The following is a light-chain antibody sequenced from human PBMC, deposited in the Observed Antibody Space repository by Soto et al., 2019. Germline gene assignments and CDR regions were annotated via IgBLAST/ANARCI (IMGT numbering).Light chain of an antibody. CDR3: QHYGTSAL. J-gene: IGKJ3*01. CDR1: QSVISSY. CDR2: GAS. V-gene: IGKV3-20*01. Sequence: EIVLTQSPGTLSLSPGERATLSSRASQSVISSYLAWYRRKPGQSPSHLIYGASSRATGIPYRLSVSASGTDFTLTISSLEPDDLAVYYCQHYGTSALFGPGTKVDIK.